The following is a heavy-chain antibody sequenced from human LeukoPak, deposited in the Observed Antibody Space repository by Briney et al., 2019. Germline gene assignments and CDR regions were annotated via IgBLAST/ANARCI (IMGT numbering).Heavy chain of an antibody. CDR3: ARDGYSSSSFTPFDY. CDR2: IIPIFGTA. Sequence: ASVKVSCKASGGTFSSYAISWVRQAPGQGLEWMGGIIPIFGTANYAQKFQGRVTITADESTSTAYMELSSLRSEDTAVYYCARDGYSSSSFTPFDYWGQGTLVTVSS. J-gene: IGHJ4*02. D-gene: IGHD6-6*01. V-gene: IGHV1-69*13. CDR1: GGTFSSYA.